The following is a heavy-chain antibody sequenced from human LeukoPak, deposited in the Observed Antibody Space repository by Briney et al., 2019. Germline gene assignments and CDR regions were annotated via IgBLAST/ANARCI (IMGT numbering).Heavy chain of an antibody. D-gene: IGHD6-6*01. CDR2: IYHSGST. V-gene: IGHV4-39*07. Sequence: PSETLSLTCTVSGGSISSSSYYWGWIRQPPGKGLEWIGSIYHSGSTYYNPSLKSRVTISVDTSKNQFSLKLSSVTAADTAVYYCASRIAARPWFDPWGQGTLVTVSS. J-gene: IGHJ5*02. CDR3: ASRIAARPWFDP. CDR1: GGSISSSSYY.